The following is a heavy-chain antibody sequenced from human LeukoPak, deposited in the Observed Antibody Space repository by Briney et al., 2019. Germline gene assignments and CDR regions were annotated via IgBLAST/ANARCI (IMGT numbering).Heavy chain of an antibody. V-gene: IGHV4-61*02. D-gene: IGHD2-8*01. CDR2: IYRTGST. Sequence: PSETLSLTCTVSGGSISSGSYYWSWIRQPAGKGLKWIGRIYRTGSTEFSPSLKSRVTISVDTSKNQLSPKLRSVTAADTAVYYCARLGGKGVSLPLGFDYWGQGTLVTVSS. CDR1: GGSISSGSYY. CDR3: ARLGGKGVSLPLGFDY. J-gene: IGHJ4*02.